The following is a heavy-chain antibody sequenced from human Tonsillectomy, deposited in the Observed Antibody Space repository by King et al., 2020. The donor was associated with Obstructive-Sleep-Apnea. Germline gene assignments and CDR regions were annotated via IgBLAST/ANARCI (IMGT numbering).Heavy chain of an antibody. V-gene: IGHV3-30*03. CDR2: ISYDGSNK. CDR3: ATRPQHNTTH. Sequence: VQLVESGGGVVQPGRSLRLSCAASVFTFSNCGMHWVRQAPGKGLEWVAIISYDGSNKNYADSNKGRFAISRENSKNTLYLQMNSLRAEDTAVYYCATRPQHNTTHWGQGTLVTVSS. D-gene: IGHD1-1*01. J-gene: IGHJ4*02. CDR1: VFTFSNCG.